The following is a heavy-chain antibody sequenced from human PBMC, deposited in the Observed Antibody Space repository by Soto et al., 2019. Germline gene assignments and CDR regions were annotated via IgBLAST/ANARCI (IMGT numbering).Heavy chain of an antibody. D-gene: IGHD4-17*01. J-gene: IGHJ4*02. CDR2: IYYSGST. V-gene: IGHV4-59*08. CDR3: ATLTFVRTPVTTIDYFEY. CDR1: GGSISNYD. Sequence: SETMSLTCTVAGGSISNYDCSWILQPPGKGLEWIGYIYYSGSTNYNPSLKSRVTISIDTSKNQFSLNLSSVTAADTAVYYCATLTFVRTPVTTIDYFEYWGQGTLVTVTS.